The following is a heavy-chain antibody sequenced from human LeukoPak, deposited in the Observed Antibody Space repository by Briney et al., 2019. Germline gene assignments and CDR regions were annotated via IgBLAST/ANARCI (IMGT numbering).Heavy chain of an antibody. CDR2: IDPSDSYT. CDR1: GYSFTSYW. J-gene: IGHJ6*02. Sequence: GESLKISCQGSGYSFTSYWISWVRQMPGKGLEWMGRIDPSDSYTNYSPSFQGHVTISADKSISTAYLQWSSLKASDTAMYYCARRFSYYYYYGMDVWGQGTTVTVSS. CDR3: ARRFSYYYYYGMDV. V-gene: IGHV5-10-1*01. D-gene: IGHD3-10*01.